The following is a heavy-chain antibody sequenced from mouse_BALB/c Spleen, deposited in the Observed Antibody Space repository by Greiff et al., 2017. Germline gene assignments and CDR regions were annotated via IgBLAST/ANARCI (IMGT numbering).Heavy chain of an antibody. D-gene: IGHD2-3*01. CDR1: GFTFSSYA. CDR3: ARGTVYDGYGFAY. J-gene: IGHJ3*01. V-gene: IGHV5-6-5*01. CDR2: ISSGGST. Sequence: EVMLVESGGGLVKPGGSLKLSCAASGFTFSSYAMSWVRQTPEKRLEWVASISSGGSTYYPDSVKGRFTISRDNARNILYLQMSSLRSEDTAMYYCARGTVYDGYGFAYWGQGTLVTVSA.